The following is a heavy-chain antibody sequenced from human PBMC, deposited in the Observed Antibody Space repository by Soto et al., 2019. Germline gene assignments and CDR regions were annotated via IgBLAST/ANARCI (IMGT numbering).Heavy chain of an antibody. V-gene: IGHV3-30*18. J-gene: IGHJ4*02. Sequence: GGSLRLSCAASGFTFSSYGMHWVRQAPGKGLEWVAVISYDGSNKYYADSVKGRFTISRDNSKNTLYLQMNSLRAEDTAVYYCAKGGIPHTPYYYGSGSYYYFDYWGQGTLVTVSS. CDR3: AKGGIPHTPYYYGSGSYYYFDY. CDR1: GFTFSSYG. D-gene: IGHD3-10*01. CDR2: ISYDGSNK.